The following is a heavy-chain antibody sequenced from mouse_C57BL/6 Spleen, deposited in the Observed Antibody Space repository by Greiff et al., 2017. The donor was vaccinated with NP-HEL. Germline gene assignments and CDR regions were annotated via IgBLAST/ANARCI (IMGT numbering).Heavy chain of an antibody. J-gene: IGHJ4*01. V-gene: IGHV1-39*01. CDR1: GYSFTDYN. CDR2: INPNYGTT. CDR3: ARRAYYSNYGAMDY. Sequence: EVKLQQSGPELVKPGASVKISCKASGYSFTDYNMNWVKQSNGKSLEWIGVINPNYGTTSYNQKFKGKATLTVDQSSSTAYMQLNSLTSEDSAVYYCARRAYYSNYGAMDYWGQGTSVTVSS. D-gene: IGHD2-5*01.